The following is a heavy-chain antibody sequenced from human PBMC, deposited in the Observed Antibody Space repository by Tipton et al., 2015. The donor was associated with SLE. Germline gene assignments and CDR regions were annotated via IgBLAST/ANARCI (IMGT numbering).Heavy chain of an antibody. CDR1: GGSISSGSYY. V-gene: IGHV4-61*02. CDR3: ARDNEYGSYFDY. D-gene: IGHD1-1*01. J-gene: IGHJ4*02. CDR2: IYTSGST. Sequence: TLSLTCTVSGGSISSGSYYWSWIRQPAGKGLEWIGRIYTSGSTNYNPSLKSRVTISVDTSKNEFSLNLSSVTAADTAVYYCARDNEYGSYFDYWGQGILVTVSS.